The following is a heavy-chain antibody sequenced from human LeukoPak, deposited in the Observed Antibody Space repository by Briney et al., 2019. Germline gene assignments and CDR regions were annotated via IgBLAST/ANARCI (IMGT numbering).Heavy chain of an antibody. V-gene: IGHV1-18*01. CDR3: ARVVVVTRYNWFDP. D-gene: IGHD3-22*01. Sequence: ASVKISCKASGYTFTSYGISWVRQAPGQGPEWMGWISAYNGNTNYAQKLQGRVTMTTDTSTSTAYMELRSLRSDDTAVYCCARVVVVTRYNWFDPWGQGTLVTVSS. CDR1: GYTFTSYG. J-gene: IGHJ5*02. CDR2: ISAYNGNT.